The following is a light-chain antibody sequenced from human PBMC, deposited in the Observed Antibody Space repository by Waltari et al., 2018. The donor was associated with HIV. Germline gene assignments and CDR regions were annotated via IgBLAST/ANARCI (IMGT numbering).Light chain of an antibody. CDR2: TSS. CDR3: QQSYSTPRT. V-gene: IGKV1-39*01. J-gene: IGKJ2*02. CDR1: QNIAIY. Sequence: DIQMTQSPSSLSASIGDKVTLTCRASQNIAIYLNWYQQKPGKAPNLLIHTSSTLHSGVPSRFSGSGSGTEFTLTISSLQPEDFATYFCQQSYSTPRTFGQG.